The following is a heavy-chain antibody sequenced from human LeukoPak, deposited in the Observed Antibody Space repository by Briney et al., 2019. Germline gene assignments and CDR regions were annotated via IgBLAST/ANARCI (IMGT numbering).Heavy chain of an antibody. J-gene: IGHJ4*02. V-gene: IGHV3-20*04. Sequence: GGSLRLSCTASGFTFGDYAMSWFRQAPGKGLEWVSGINWNGGSTGYADSVKGRFTISRDNAKNSLYLQMNSLRAEDTALYYCARDLGGVGATLYYFDYWGQGTLVTVSS. CDR3: ARDLGGVGATLYYFDY. CDR2: INWNGGST. CDR1: GFTFGDYA. D-gene: IGHD1-26*01.